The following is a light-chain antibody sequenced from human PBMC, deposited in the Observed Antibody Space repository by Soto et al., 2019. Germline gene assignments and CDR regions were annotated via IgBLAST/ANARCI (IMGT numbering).Light chain of an antibody. J-gene: IGKJ1*01. CDR2: GAS. Sequence: EIVLTQSPGTLSLSPGEGATLSCRASESVASNYLAWYQQKPGQAPRLLFYGASIRATGIPDRFSGSGSGTDFTLTLTRLQPEDFAVSYCQQYGSSPWTSGQGTKGDIK. V-gene: IGKV3-20*01. CDR1: ESVASNY. CDR3: QQYGSSPWT.